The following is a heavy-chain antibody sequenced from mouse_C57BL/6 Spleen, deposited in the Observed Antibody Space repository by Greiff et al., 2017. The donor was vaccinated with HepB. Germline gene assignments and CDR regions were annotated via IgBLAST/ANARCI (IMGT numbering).Heavy chain of an antibody. J-gene: IGHJ2*01. Sequence: QVQLQQSGAELVKPEASVKLSCKASGYTFTSYWMHWVKQRPGQGLEWIGMIHPNSGSTNYNEKFKSKATMTVDKSSSTAYMQLSSLTSEDSAVYYCAREEGVTGTDYLDYWGQGTTLTVSS. V-gene: IGHV1-64*01. CDR2: IHPNSGST. D-gene: IGHD2-2*01. CDR1: GYTFTSYW. CDR3: AREEGVTGTDYLDY.